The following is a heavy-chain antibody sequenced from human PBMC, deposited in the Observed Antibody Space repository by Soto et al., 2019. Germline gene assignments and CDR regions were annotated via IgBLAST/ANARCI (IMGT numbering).Heavy chain of an antibody. CDR2: IIPVSGTA. J-gene: IGHJ5*02. Sequence: QVHLEQSGAEVKKPGSSVKVSCKFSGGTFSSYVIIWVRQAPGQGLEWMGGIIPVSGTATYAQKFHGRVTISAAAATNTAYMELSSVRFDDTAVYYCATVDRSVALVGWFEPWGQGTLVTVSS. V-gene: IGHV1-69*01. CDR1: GGTFSSYV. CDR3: ATVDRSVALVGWFEP. D-gene: IGHD2-8*02.